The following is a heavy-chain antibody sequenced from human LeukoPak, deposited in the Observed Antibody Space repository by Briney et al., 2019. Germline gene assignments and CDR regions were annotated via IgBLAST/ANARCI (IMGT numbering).Heavy chain of an antibody. D-gene: IGHD4-11*01. CDR3: ARDDSNYVRYYYGMDV. V-gene: IGHV7-4-1*02. CDR2: INTNTGNP. CDR1: GYTFTSYA. Sequence: GASVKVSCKASGYTFTSYAMNWVRQAPGQGLEWMGWINTNTGNPTYAQGFTGRFVFSLDISVSTAYLQISSLKAEDTAVYYCARDDSNYVRYYYGMDVWGQGTTVTVSS. J-gene: IGHJ6*02.